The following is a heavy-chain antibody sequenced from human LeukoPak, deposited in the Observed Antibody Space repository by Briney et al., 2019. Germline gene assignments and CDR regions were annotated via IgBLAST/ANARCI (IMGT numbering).Heavy chain of an antibody. V-gene: IGHV3-48*04. CDR3: AREGRGSYFF. D-gene: IGHD1-26*01. CDR1: GFTFSSYT. Sequence: GGSLRLSCAASGFTFSSYTMNWVRQAPGKGLEWVSYISSSGSTIYYADSVKGRFTISRDNTKNSLYLQMNSLRAEDTAVYYCAREGRGSYFFWGQGTLVTVSS. J-gene: IGHJ4*02. CDR2: ISSSGSTI.